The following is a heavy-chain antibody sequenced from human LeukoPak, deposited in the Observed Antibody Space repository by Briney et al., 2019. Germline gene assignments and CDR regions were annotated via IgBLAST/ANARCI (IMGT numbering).Heavy chain of an antibody. CDR1: GFTFGAYT. J-gene: IGHJ4*02. V-gene: IGHV3-21*01. D-gene: IGHD3-9*01. CDR3: ARGYDILTGRPA. CDR2: IFSRSESI. Sequence: PGGSLRLSCAASGFTFGAYTINWVRQAPGKGLEWVSCIFSRSESILYADSVKGRFTISRDNAKNSLYLQMNSLRAEDTAVYYCARGYDILTGRPAWGQGTLVTVSS.